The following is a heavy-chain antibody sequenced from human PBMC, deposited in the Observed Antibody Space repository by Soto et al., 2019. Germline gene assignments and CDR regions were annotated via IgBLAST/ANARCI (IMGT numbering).Heavy chain of an antibody. V-gene: IGHV1-69*13. CDR3: ARDRGPSSGYYPYWFDP. Sequence: SVKVSCKASGYTFTTYGINWVRQAPGQGLEWMGGIIPIFGTANYAQKFQARVTITADESTSTAYMELSSLRSEDTAVYYCARDRGPSSGYYPYWFDPWGQGTLVTVSS. J-gene: IGHJ5*02. D-gene: IGHD3-22*01. CDR2: IIPIFGTA. CDR1: GYTFTTYG.